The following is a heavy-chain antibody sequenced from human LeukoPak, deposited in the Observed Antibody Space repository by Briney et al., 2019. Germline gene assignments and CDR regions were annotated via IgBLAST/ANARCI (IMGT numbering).Heavy chain of an antibody. CDR1: GYTFTSYD. J-gene: IGHJ3*02. Sequence: ASVKVSCKASGYTFTSYDINWVQQATGQGLEWMGWMNPNSGNTGYAHKFQGRVTMTRNTSISTAYMELSSLRSEDTAVYYCARRTRELGYCSGGSCYHDAFDIWGQGTMVTVS. CDR2: MNPNSGNT. D-gene: IGHD2-15*01. V-gene: IGHV1-8*01. CDR3: ARRTRELGYCSGGSCYHDAFDI.